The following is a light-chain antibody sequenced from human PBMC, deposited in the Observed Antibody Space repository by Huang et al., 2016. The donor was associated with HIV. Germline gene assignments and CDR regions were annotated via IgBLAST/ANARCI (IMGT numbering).Light chain of an antibody. Sequence: AIQMTQSPASLSASVGDRVTITCRASQDLGNALGWYQQRLGKAPKLMVSSTSHLQSGVPSRFTGSGSATQFTLTISVLQPEDFAVYYWLQDHIYPWTFGQGTKVEI. V-gene: IGKV1-6*01. CDR2: STS. CDR3: LQDHIYPWT. J-gene: IGKJ1*01. CDR1: QDLGNA.